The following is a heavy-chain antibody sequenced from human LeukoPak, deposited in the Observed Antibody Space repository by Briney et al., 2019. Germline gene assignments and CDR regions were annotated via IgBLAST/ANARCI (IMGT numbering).Heavy chain of an antibody. CDR1: GFTFSSCA. J-gene: IGHJ4*02. D-gene: IGHD2-2*01. CDR3: ARHPEPGYCSSTSCHESYFDY. V-gene: IGHV3-23*01. Sequence: PGGSLRLSCAPSGFTFSSCAMSWVRQAPGKGLEWVSAISGSGGRPYYADSVKGRFTISRDNSKNTLYLQMNSLRAEDTAVYYCARHPEPGYCSSTSCHESYFDYWGQGTLVTVSS. CDR2: ISGSGGRP.